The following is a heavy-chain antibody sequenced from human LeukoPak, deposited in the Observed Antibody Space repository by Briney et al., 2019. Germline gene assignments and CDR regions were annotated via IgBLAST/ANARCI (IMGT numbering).Heavy chain of an antibody. J-gene: IGHJ3*02. V-gene: IGHV4-39*02. CDR3: ARDTPLPQGLGLGWVAGTSDAFDI. CDR1: GGSISSSSYY. CDR2: IYYSGST. D-gene: IGHD6-19*01. Sequence: TSETLSLTCTVSGGSISSSSYYWGWIRQPPGKGLEWIGSIYYSGSTYYNPSLKSRVTISVDTSKNQFSLKLSSVTAADTAVYYCARDTPLPQGLGLGWVAGTSDAFDIWGQGTMVTVSS.